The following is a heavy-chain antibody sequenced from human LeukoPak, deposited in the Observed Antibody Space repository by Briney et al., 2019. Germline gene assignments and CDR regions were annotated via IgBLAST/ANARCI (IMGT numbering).Heavy chain of an antibody. V-gene: IGHV3-7*01. D-gene: IGHD2-21*01. CDR3: ARDVRNRVRLNYYHQYMDV. J-gene: IGHJ6*03. CDR2: INQDGSEK. Sequence: GGSLRLSCAASRTTFIHYWMSWVRQAPGKGLEWVANINQDGSEKYYVDSVKGRFIISRDNAENSVYLHMNSLRADDTAVYYCARDVRNRVRLNYYHQYMDVWGKGATVTVSS. CDR1: RTTFIHYW.